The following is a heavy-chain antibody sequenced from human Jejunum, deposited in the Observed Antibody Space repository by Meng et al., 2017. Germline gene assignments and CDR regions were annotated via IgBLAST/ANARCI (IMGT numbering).Heavy chain of an antibody. CDR3: ASYDLFTGFGFDY. J-gene: IGHJ4*02. D-gene: IGHD3-9*01. CDR2: IYYSGNT. Sequence: QVQLQESGPGLVKPSQTLSLTCTVSGGSISSGDYYWSWIRQPPGKGLEWIGYIYYSGNTYYNPSLESRVTISVDTPKNQFSLKLSSVTAADTAVYYCASYDLFTGFGFDYWGQGTLVTVSS. CDR1: GGSISSGDYY. V-gene: IGHV4-30-4*01.